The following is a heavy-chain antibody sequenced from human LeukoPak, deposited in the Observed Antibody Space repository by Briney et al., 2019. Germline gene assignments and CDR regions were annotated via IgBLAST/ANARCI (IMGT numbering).Heavy chain of an antibody. CDR3: AIQGGRSYGPPGVH. CDR1: GGSIYNSIYY. J-gene: IGHJ4*02. D-gene: IGHD2-15*01. V-gene: IGHV4-39*01. CDR2: IYYSGNT. Sequence: SETLSLTCTVSGGSIYNSIYYWGWIRQPPGKGLEWIGSIYYSGNTYYNPSLKSRVTISVDTSKNQFSLKLSSVTAADTAVYYCAIQGGRSYGPPGVHWGQGTLVTVSS.